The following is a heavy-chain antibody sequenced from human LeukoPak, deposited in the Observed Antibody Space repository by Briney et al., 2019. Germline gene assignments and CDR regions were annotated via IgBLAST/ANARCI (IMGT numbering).Heavy chain of an antibody. J-gene: IGHJ6*03. D-gene: IGHD3-10*01. Sequence: ASEKVSCKTSGYTFTGYYMHWVRQAPGQGLEWMGWINPNSGGTNYAQKFQGRVTMTTDTSTSTAYMELRSLTSDDTAIYYCASMVRGVNIHYYYMDVWGKGTTVTVS. CDR3: ASMVRGVNIHYYYMDV. CDR2: INPNSGGT. V-gene: IGHV1-2*02. CDR1: GYTFTGYY.